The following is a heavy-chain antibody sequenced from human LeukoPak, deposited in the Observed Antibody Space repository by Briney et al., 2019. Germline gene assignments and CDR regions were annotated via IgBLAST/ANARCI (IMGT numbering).Heavy chain of an antibody. CDR3: ARDVGDKLDY. J-gene: IGHJ4*02. V-gene: IGHV3-74*01. D-gene: IGHD3-16*01. CDR1: GFTFSGYW. CDR2: IKGDGTIT. Sequence: GGSLRLSCVMSGFTFSGYWMHWVRQAPGKGLVWVSRIKGDGTITHYADSVKGRFTISRDNAKNTLYLQMNSLRAEDTAVYYCARDVGDKLDYWGQGTLVTVSS.